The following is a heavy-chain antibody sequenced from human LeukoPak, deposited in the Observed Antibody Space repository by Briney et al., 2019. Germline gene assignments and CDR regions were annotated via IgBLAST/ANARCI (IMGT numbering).Heavy chain of an antibody. V-gene: IGHV1-2*02. Sequence: ASVKVSCKASGYTFTGYYMHWVRQAPGQGLEWMGWINPNSGETRYAQKFQGRATMTRDTSISTAYMDLSRLRSDDTAVYYCARGGMITFGGVPFDYWGQGTLVTVSS. CDR1: GYTFTGYY. CDR3: ARGGMITFGGVPFDY. CDR2: INPNSGET. D-gene: IGHD3-16*01. J-gene: IGHJ4*02.